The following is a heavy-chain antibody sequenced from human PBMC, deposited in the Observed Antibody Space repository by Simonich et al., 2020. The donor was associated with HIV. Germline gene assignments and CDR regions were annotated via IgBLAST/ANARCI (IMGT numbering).Heavy chain of an antibody. Sequence: QVQLQQWGAGLLKPSETLSLTCAVYGGSFSGYYWSWDRQPPGKGLEWIGESNHSGSTNYNPSLKSRVTISVDTSKNQFSLKLSSVTAADTAVYYCARRHPTTVTTPYFDYWGQGTLVTVSS. J-gene: IGHJ4*02. CDR3: ARRHPTTVTTPYFDY. CDR2: SNHSGST. V-gene: IGHV4-34*01. D-gene: IGHD4-17*01. CDR1: GGSFSGYY.